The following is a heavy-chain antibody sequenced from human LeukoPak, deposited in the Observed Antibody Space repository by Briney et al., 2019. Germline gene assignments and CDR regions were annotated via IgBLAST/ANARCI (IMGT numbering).Heavy chain of an antibody. CDR2: MYYSGST. Sequence: SETLSLTRTVSGGSISSSSYYWGWIRQPPGKGLEWIGSMYYSGSTYYNPSLKSRATISVDTSKNQFSLELTSVTAADTAVYYCARHSGSYLKSALHIWGQGTMGTVSS. J-gene: IGHJ3*02. CDR1: GGSISSSSYY. CDR3: ARHSGSYLKSALHI. D-gene: IGHD1-26*01. V-gene: IGHV4-39*01.